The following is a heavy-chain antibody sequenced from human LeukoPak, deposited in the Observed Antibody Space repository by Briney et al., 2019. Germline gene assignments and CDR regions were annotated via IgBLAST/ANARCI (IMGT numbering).Heavy chain of an antibody. CDR3: ARVTEAYYDILTGYYGYYYYYGMDV. J-gene: IGHJ6*02. CDR1: GFTFSSYS. D-gene: IGHD3-9*01. CDR2: ISSSSSYI. Sequence: PGGSLRLSCAASGFTFSSYSMNWVRQAPGKGLEWVSSISSSSSYIYYADSVKGRFTISRDNAKNSLYLQMNSLRAEDTAVYYCARVTEAYYDILTGYYGYYYYYGMDVWGQGTTVTVSS. V-gene: IGHV3-21*01.